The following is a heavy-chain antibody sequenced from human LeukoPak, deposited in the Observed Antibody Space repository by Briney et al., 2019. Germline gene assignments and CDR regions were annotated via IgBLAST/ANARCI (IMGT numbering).Heavy chain of an antibody. J-gene: IGHJ5*02. V-gene: IGHV4-39*01. D-gene: IGHD3-10*01. CDR2: IYYSGST. CDR1: GGSISSSSYY. CDR3: ARQEVRDTDWFDP. Sequence: PSETLSLTCTVSGGSISSSSYYWGWIRQPPGKGLEWIGSIYYSGSTYYNPSLKSRVTISVDTSKNQFSLKLSSVTAADTAEYYCARQEVRDTDWFDPWGQGTLVTVSS.